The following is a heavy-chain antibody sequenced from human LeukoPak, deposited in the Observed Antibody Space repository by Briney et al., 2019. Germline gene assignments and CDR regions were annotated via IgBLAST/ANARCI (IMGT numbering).Heavy chain of an antibody. Sequence: GGSLRLSCAASGFTFSSYSMNWVRQAPGKGLEWVSYISSSSSTIYYADSVKGRFTISRDNAKNSLYLQMNSLRDEDTAVYYCARTPAYGSGSYAPSGRRDAFDIWGQGTTVTVSS. D-gene: IGHD3-10*01. CDR1: GFTFSSYS. J-gene: IGHJ3*02. V-gene: IGHV3-48*02. CDR3: ARTPAYGSGSYAPSGRRDAFDI. CDR2: ISSSSSTI.